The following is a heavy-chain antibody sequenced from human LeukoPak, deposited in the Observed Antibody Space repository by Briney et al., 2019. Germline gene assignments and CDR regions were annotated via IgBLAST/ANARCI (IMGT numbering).Heavy chain of an antibody. J-gene: IGHJ4*02. CDR1: GGTFSSYA. CDR2: IIPIFGTA. Sequence: ASVKVSCKASGGTFSSYAISWVRQAPGQGLEWMGGIIPIFGTANYAQKFQGRVTITADESTSTAYMELSSLRSEDTAVYYCARVSCSGGSCYRDYFDYWGQGTLVTVSS. CDR3: ARVSCSGGSCYRDYFDY. D-gene: IGHD2-15*01. V-gene: IGHV1-69*01.